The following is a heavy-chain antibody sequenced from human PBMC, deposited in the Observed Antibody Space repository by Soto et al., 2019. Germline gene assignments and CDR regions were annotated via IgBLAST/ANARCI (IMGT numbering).Heavy chain of an antibody. J-gene: IGHJ5*02. Sequence: QVQLVQSGAEVKKPGSSVKVSCKASGGSISSFAISWVRQAPGQGLDWMGGIIPIFDSANYAQKFQGRVTITADASTSTVYMELSSLRSEDTAGYYCARDDGSGWFFEAAWGQGTLVTVSS. CDR3: ARDDGSGWFFEAA. V-gene: IGHV1-69*12. CDR2: IIPIFDSA. CDR1: GGSISSFA. D-gene: IGHD6-19*01.